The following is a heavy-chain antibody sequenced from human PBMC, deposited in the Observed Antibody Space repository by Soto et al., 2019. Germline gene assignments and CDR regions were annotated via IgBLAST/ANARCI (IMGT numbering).Heavy chain of an antibody. J-gene: IGHJ3*02. D-gene: IGHD5-12*01. CDR3: ARDRLRGYGAFDI. V-gene: IGHV4-59*01. Sequence: SETLSLTCTVSGDSITSYPWSWIRQAPGKGLEWIGYIYSSGRTNYNPSLKSRVTTSVDTSNNQFSLRLSSVTAADTAVYYCARDRLRGYGAFDIWGQGTMVTVSS. CDR1: GDSITSYP. CDR2: IYSSGRT.